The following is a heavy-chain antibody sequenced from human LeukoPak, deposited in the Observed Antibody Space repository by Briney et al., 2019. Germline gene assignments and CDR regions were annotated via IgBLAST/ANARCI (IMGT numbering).Heavy chain of an antibody. Sequence: SETLSLTCAVYGGSFSGYYWSWIRQPPGKGLEWIGEINHSGSTNYNPSLKGRVTISVDTSKNQFSLKLSSVTAADTAVYYCARGPDYGDYSYYFDYWGQGTLVTVSS. D-gene: IGHD4-17*01. J-gene: IGHJ4*02. V-gene: IGHV4-34*01. CDR1: GGSFSGYY. CDR3: ARGPDYGDYSYYFDY. CDR2: INHSGST.